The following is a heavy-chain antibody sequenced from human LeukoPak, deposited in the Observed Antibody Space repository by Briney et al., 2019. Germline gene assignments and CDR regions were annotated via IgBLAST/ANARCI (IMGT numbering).Heavy chain of an antibody. CDR2: INPNSGGT. CDR1: GYILSGYY. V-gene: IGHV1-2*02. CDR3: ARNIWFGESADAFDI. J-gene: IGHJ3*02. Sequence: GASVKVSCKASGYILSGYYMHWVRQAPGQGLEWMGWINPNSGGTNYAQKFQGRVTMTRDKSIRTAYMELSRLTSDDTAVYYCARNIWFGESADAFDIWGQGTMVTVSS. D-gene: IGHD3-10*01.